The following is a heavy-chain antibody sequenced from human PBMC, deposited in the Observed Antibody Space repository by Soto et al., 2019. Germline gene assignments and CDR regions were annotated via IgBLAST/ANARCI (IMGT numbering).Heavy chain of an antibody. J-gene: IGHJ4*02. CDR3: ARYRDYGDYGYFDS. CDR1: GGSVSSGNFY. Sequence: QVHLQESGPGLVKPSETLSLTCPVSGGSVSSGNFYWTWIRQPPGKGLEWIGYIYHIETTNYNASLRTRVTVSVDTSKNQFSLRLTSVTAADTAVYSWARYRDYGDYGYFDSWGQGTLVTVSS. CDR2: IYHIETT. D-gene: IGHD4-17*01. V-gene: IGHV4-61*01.